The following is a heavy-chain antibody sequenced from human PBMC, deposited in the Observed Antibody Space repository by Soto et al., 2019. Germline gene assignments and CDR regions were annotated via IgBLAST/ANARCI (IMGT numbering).Heavy chain of an antibody. D-gene: IGHD2-8*01. CDR2: VTYSGGAS. Sequence: LRLSCAASGFTFSNYAMSWVRLAPGKGLEWVSGVTYSGGASYYADSVKGRFTISRDNTKNTLYLQMNSLRAEDTAVYYCVKDSDTNIEEIGWGQGTLVTVYS. V-gene: IGHV3-23*01. CDR1: GFTFSNYA. J-gene: IGHJ4*02. CDR3: VKDSDTNIEEIG.